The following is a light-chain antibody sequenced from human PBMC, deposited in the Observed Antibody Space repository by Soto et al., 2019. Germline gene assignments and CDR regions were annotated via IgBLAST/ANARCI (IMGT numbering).Light chain of an antibody. V-gene: IGLV1-47*01. J-gene: IGLJ1*01. CDR2: RSN. CDR1: SSNIGTNS. Sequence: QSALTQPPSASGTPGQRVTISCSGSSSNIGTNSVYWYQQLPGTAPKLLIYRSNQRPSGVPDRFSGSKSGTAASLAISGLRSEDEADYYCAAWDDSLSGFYVSGTGTKVTVL. CDR3: AAWDDSLSGFYV.